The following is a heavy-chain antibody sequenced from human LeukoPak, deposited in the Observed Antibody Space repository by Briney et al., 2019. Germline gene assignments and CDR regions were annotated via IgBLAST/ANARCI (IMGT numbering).Heavy chain of an antibody. CDR2: IYYSGST. Sequence: PSETLSLTCTVSGGSISSGGYYWSWIRQNPGKGLEWIGYIYYSGSTYYNPSLKSRVTISVDTPKNQFSLKLSSVTAADTAVYYCARTAYCGGDCQDAFDIWGQGTIVPVSS. CDR1: GGSISSGGYY. V-gene: IGHV4-31*03. J-gene: IGHJ3*02. CDR3: ARTAYCGGDCQDAFDI. D-gene: IGHD2-21*02.